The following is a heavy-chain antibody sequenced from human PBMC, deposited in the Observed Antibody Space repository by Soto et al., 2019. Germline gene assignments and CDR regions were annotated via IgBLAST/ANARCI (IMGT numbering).Heavy chain of an antibody. CDR1: GFTFSSYA. CDR3: AKAPSYSGSPLDYFDY. Sequence: GGSLRLSCAASGFTFSSYAMSWVRQAPGKGLEWVSAISGSGGSTYYADSVKGRFTISRDNSKNTLYLQMNSLRAEDTAVYYCAKAPSYSGSPLDYFDYWGQGTLVTVSS. J-gene: IGHJ4*02. D-gene: IGHD1-26*01. CDR2: ISGSGGST. V-gene: IGHV3-23*01.